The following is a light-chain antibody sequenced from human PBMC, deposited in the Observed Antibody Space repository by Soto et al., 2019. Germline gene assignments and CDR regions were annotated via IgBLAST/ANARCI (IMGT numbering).Light chain of an antibody. CDR2: RAS. CDR3: QQYYTSSWT. CDR1: QSISIY. Sequence: DIQMTQSPSTLSASVGDRVTITCRVSQSISIYLAWYQQKPGKAPQVLIYRASSLESGVPSRFSGSGSGTEFTLTISSLQPDDFATYYCQQYYTSSWTFGQGTKVEI. J-gene: IGKJ1*01. V-gene: IGKV1-5*03.